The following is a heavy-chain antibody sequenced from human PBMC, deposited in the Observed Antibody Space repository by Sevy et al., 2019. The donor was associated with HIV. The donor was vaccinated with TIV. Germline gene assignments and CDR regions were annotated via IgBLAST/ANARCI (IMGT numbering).Heavy chain of an antibody. Sequence: ASVKVSCKASGYTFTSYRLTWVRQAPGQGLEWMGWISAHNGYTNYARKLQGRVTMVTDTSTSKAYMEVRSLRSDDTAIYYCARAYCSGGSCYSLAYWGQGTLVTVSS. CDR1: GYTFTSYR. CDR2: ISAHNGYT. J-gene: IGHJ4*02. V-gene: IGHV1-18*01. D-gene: IGHD2-15*01. CDR3: ARAYCSGGSCYSLAY.